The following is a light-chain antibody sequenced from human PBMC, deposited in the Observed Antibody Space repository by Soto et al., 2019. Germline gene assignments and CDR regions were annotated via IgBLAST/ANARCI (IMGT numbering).Light chain of an antibody. J-gene: IGLJ1*01. CDR2: EDD. CDR3: QSYDSSLSGYV. Sequence: QSGLMQPPSVSGTPGQRVTISCSGRSSNIRTNNVYWYQQFPGTAPKLLIYEDDQRPSGVPDRFSGSKSGTSASLAISGLPSEDEADYYCQSYDSSLSGYVFGTGTKVTVL. CDR1: SSNIRTNN. V-gene: IGLV1-47*01.